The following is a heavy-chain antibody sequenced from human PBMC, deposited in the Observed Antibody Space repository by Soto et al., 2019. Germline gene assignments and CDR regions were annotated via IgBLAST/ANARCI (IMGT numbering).Heavy chain of an antibody. J-gene: IGHJ4*02. Sequence: EVQLVESGGGLVQPGGSLRLSCAASGFTFSSYWMSWVRQAPGKGLEWVANIKQDGSEKYYVDSVKGRFTISRDNAKNSLYLQMYSLRAEDTAVYYCARGDFWSGYLGFALFDYWGQGTLVTVSS. D-gene: IGHD3-3*01. V-gene: IGHV3-7*01. CDR3: ARGDFWSGYLGFALFDY. CDR1: GFTFSSYW. CDR2: IKQDGSEK.